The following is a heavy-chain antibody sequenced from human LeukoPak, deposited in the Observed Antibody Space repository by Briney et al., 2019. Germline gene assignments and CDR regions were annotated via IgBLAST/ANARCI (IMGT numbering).Heavy chain of an antibody. D-gene: IGHD4-17*01. V-gene: IGHV1-2*02. CDR2: INPNSGGT. CDR3: ARSLRYGDHKTFDY. CDR1: GYTFTGYY. Sequence: ASVKVSCKASGYTFTGYYMHWVRQAPGQGLEGMGWINPNSGGTNYAQNFNGRLTMNRDTSISTAYMELRRLRSDDTAVYYCARSLRYGDHKTFDYWGQGTLVTVSS. J-gene: IGHJ4*02.